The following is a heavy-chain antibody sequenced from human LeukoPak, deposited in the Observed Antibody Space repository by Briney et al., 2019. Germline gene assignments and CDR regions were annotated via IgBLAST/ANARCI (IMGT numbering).Heavy chain of an antibody. D-gene: IGHD6-13*01. CDR3: ARDSSWYDY. J-gene: IGHJ4*02. V-gene: IGHV3-21*01. CDR2: ISSRSDYI. CDR1: GFSFSTYS. Sequence: GGSLRLSCAASGFSFSTYSMNWVRQAPGKGLEWVSSISSRSDYIYYADSVKGRFSISRGNAKNSLYLQMNSLRAEDMAVYYCARDSSWYDYWGQGTLVTVSS.